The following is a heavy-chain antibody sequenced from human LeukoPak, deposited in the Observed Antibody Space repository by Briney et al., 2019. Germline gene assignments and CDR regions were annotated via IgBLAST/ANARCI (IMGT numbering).Heavy chain of an antibody. Sequence: PGTSLRLSCAASGFTVSNGYMSWVRQAPGKGLEWVANIKQDGSEKYYVDSVKGRFTISRDNAKNSLYLQMNSLRDENTAVYYCAREVVFVGPAAISRLYYYYYMDVWGKGTTVTVSS. CDR3: AREVVFVGPAAISRLYYYYYMDV. V-gene: IGHV3-7*01. D-gene: IGHD2-2*01. CDR1: GFTVSNGY. CDR2: IKQDGSEK. J-gene: IGHJ6*03.